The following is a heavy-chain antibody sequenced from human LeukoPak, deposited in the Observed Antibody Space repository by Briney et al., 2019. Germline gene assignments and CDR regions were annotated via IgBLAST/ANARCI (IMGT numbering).Heavy chain of an antibody. J-gene: IGHJ4*02. CDR2: ISGSGGST. CDR1: GFTFSSYG. V-gene: IGHV3-23*01. CDR3: AKGPPDILTGYSENPPFEYYFDY. Sequence: GGSLRLSCAASGFTFSSYGMSWVRQAPGKGLEWVSAISGSGGSTYYADSVKGRFTISRDNSKNTLYLQMNSLRAEDTAVYYCAKGPPDILTGYSENPPFEYYFDYWGQGTLVTVSS. D-gene: IGHD3-9*01.